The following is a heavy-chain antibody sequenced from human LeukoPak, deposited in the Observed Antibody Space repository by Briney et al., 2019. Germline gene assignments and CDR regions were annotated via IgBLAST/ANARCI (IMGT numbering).Heavy chain of an antibody. CDR3: ARGYSYVPIPDY. CDR2: IYSGGST. D-gene: IGHD5-18*01. J-gene: IGHJ4*02. V-gene: IGHV3-66*01. Sequence: PGGSLRLSCAASGFTVSSNYMSLVRQAPGKGLEWVSVIYSGGSTYYADSVKGRFTISRDNSKNTLYLQMNSLRAEDTAVYYCARGYSYVPIPDYWGQGTLVTVSS. CDR1: GFTVSSNY.